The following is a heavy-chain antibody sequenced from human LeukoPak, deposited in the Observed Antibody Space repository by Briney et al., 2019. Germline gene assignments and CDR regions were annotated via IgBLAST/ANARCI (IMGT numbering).Heavy chain of an antibody. V-gene: IGHV4-39*07. CDR2: IYYSGST. J-gene: IGHJ4*02. CDR3: ARVGIAARYYFDY. D-gene: IGHD6-6*01. CDR1: GGSISSSSYY. Sequence: SETLSLTCTVSGGSISSSSYYWGWIRQPPGKGLEWIGSIYYSGSTYYNPSLKSRVTISVDTSKNQFSLKLSSVTAADTAVYYCARVGIAARYYFDYWGQGTLVTVSS.